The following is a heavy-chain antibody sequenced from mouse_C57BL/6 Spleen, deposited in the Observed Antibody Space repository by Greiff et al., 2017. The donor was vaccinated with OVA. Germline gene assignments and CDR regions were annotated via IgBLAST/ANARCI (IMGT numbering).Heavy chain of an antibody. D-gene: IGHD4-1*01. CDR2: INPNNGGT. Sequence: EVQLQESGPELVKPGASVKIPCKASGYTFTDYNMDWVKQSHGKSLEWIGDINPNNGGTIYNQKFKGKATLTVDKSSSTAYMELRSLTSEDTAVYYCARSEDWDLAMDYWGQGTSVTVSS. CDR3: ARSEDWDLAMDY. J-gene: IGHJ4*01. V-gene: IGHV1-18*01. CDR1: GYTFTDYN.